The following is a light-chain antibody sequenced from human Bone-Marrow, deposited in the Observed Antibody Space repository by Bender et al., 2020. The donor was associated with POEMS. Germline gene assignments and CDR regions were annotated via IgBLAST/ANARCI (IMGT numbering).Light chain of an antibody. J-gene: IGLJ1*01. Sequence: QSALTQPPSVSGSPGQSVTISCTGTSSDVGSYNRVSWYQQPPGTAPKLILYEVSNRPSGVPDRFSASKSANTASLTISGLQPEDEADYYCSSYAKSNSLVFGTGTTVTV. V-gene: IGLV2-18*02. CDR3: SSYAKSNSLV. CDR1: SSDVGSYNR. CDR2: EVS.